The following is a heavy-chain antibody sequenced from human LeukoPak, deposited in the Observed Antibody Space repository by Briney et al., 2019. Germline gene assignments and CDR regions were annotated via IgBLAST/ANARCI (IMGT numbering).Heavy chain of an antibody. J-gene: IGHJ6*02. V-gene: IGHV4-59*08. D-gene: IGHD3-3*01. CDR1: GGSISSYY. Sequence: SETLPLTCTVSGGSISSYYWSWIRQPPGKGLEWIGYIYYSGSTNYNPSLKSRVTISVDTSKNQFSLKLSSVTAADTAVYYCAGTYYDFWSGPWGKYYYGMDVWGQGTTVTVSS. CDR3: AGTYYDFWSGPWGKYYYGMDV. CDR2: IYYSGST.